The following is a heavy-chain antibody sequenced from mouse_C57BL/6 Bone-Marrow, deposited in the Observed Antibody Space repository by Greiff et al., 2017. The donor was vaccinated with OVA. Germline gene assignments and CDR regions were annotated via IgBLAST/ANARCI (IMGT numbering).Heavy chain of an antibody. CDR3: SSHGGWSFDV. Sequence: EVKLVESGGGLVQPGESLKLSCESNEYEFPSHDMSWVRKTPEKRLELVAAINSDGGSTYYPDTMERRFIISRDNTKKPLYLQIISLMSAASALYYCSSHGGWSFDVWGTGTTVTVSS. V-gene: IGHV5-2*03. CDR2: INSDGGST. J-gene: IGHJ1*03. CDR1: EYEFPSHD.